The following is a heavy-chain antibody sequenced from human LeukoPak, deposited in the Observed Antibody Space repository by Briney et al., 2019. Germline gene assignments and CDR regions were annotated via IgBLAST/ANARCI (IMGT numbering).Heavy chain of an antibody. CDR3: ARVFAAVPSYYFDY. J-gene: IGHJ4*02. Sequence: GGSLRLSCAASGFTFSSYSINWVRQAPGKGLEWVSCISSTSSFIYYADSVKGRFTVSRDNAKNSLYLQMNSLTAEDTAVYYCARVFAAVPSYYFDYWGQGALVTVSS. CDR1: GFTFSSYS. CDR2: ISSTSSFI. V-gene: IGHV3-21*01. D-gene: IGHD6-13*01.